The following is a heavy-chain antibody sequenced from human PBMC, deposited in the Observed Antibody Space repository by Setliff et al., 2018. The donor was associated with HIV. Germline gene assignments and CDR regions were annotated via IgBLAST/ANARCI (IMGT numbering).Heavy chain of an antibody. J-gene: IGHJ6*03. V-gene: IGHV1-18*01. CDR2: IDSNNGNR. CDR3: VRLTADRTNYYYYMDV. D-gene: IGHD2-8*01. Sequence: GASVKVSCKASGYSLSTYAISWVRQAPGQGLEWMGWIDSNNGNRNFAQKFRGSVTMTTDISTNTAYMEVRSLSFDDTAVYYCVRLTADRTNYYYYMDVWGKGTKVTVSS. CDR1: GYSLSTYA.